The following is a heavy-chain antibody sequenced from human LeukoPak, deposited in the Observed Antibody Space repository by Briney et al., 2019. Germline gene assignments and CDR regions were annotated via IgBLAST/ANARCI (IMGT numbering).Heavy chain of an antibody. CDR3: AREVGAVDI. J-gene: IGHJ3*02. V-gene: IGHV3-23*01. Sequence: GGSQTLFCAPSGFTFSVYDMTWVRQAPGKGLEWVSVISAHSGTTYYADSVKGRFTISRDNSENTVYLQMTSLRADDTAVYYCAREVGAVDIWGHGTLVTVSS. CDR2: ISAHSGTT. CDR1: GFTFSVYD.